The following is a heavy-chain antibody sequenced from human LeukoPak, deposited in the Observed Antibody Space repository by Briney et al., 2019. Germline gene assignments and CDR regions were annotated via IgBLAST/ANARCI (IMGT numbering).Heavy chain of an antibody. Sequence: SEALSLTCAVYGGSFSGYYWSWIRQPPGKGLEWIGEINHSGSTNYNPSLKSRVTISVDTSKNQYSLKLSSVTAADTAVYYCARGRSGFWSGYDYYMDVWGKGTTVTVSS. CDR2: INHSGST. J-gene: IGHJ6*03. CDR3: ARGRSGFWSGYDYYMDV. V-gene: IGHV4-34*01. D-gene: IGHD3-3*01. CDR1: GGSFSGYY.